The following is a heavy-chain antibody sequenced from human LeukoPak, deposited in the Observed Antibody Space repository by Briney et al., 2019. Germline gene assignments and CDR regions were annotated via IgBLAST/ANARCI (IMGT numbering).Heavy chain of an antibody. CDR2: INAGNGNT. Sequence: ASVKVSCKASGYTFTSYAMHWVRQAPGQRLEWMGWINAGNGNTKYSQKFQGRVTITRDTSASTAYMELSSLRSEDTAVYYCAREVYSSSLPYYYYYYGMDVWGQGTTVTVSS. D-gene: IGHD6-13*01. CDR3: AREVYSSSLPYYYYYYGMDV. V-gene: IGHV1-3*01. CDR1: GYTFTSYA. J-gene: IGHJ6*02.